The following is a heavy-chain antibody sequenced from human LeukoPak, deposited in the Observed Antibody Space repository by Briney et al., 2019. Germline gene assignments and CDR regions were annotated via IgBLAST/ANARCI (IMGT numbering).Heavy chain of an antibody. Sequence: ASVKVSCKASGYTFTSYDINWVRQATGQGLEWMGWMNPNSGNTGYAQKFQGRVTMTRNTSISTAYMELSSLRSEDTAVYYCATSVVRGYYDFWSGYYKYGVDVWGQGTTVTVSS. CDR3: ATSVVRGYYDFWSGYYKYGVDV. D-gene: IGHD3-3*01. CDR1: GYTFTSYD. CDR2: MNPNSGNT. J-gene: IGHJ6*02. V-gene: IGHV1-8*01.